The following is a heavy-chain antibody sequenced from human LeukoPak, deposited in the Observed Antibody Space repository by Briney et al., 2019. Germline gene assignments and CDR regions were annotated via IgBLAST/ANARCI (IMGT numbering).Heavy chain of an antibody. CDR1: GFTFSSYW. CDR2: INSDGRST. V-gene: IGHV3-74*01. D-gene: IGHD2-8*02. CDR3: ARDQLYCTGGICYFDY. J-gene: IGHJ4*02. Sequence: PGGSLRLSCAASGFTFSSYWMHWVRQAPGKGLGWVSRINSDGRSTSFADSVKGRFTISRDNAKNTLYLQMNSLRTEDTAVYYCARDQLYCTGGICYFDYWGQGTLVTVSS.